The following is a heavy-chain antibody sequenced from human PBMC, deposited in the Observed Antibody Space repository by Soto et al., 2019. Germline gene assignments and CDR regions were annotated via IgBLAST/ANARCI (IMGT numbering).Heavy chain of an antibody. CDR3: ARDSWGDYTFDY. D-gene: IGHD4-17*01. V-gene: IGHV4-59*01. CDR1: GGSISSYD. CDR2: IYYSGST. Sequence: SETLSLTCTVSGGSISSYDWSWIRQPPGKGLEWIGYIYYSGSTNYNPSLKSRVTISVDTSKNQFSLKLSSVTAADTAVYYCARDSWGDYTFDYWGQGTLVTVSS. J-gene: IGHJ4*02.